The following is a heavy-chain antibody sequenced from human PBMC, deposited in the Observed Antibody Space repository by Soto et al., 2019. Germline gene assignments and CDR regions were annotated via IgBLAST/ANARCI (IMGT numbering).Heavy chain of an antibody. CDR1: GYSFTSYW. V-gene: IGHV5-51*01. CDR3: ARAIGYCSSTSCFLDAFDI. Sequence: GESLTISCKGSGYSFTSYWIGWVRQMPGKGLEWMGIIYPGDSDTRYSPSFQGQVTISAEKSISTAYLQWSSLKASDTAMYYCARAIGYCSSTSCFLDAFDIWGQGTMVTVSS. CDR2: IYPGDSDT. D-gene: IGHD2-2*01. J-gene: IGHJ3*02.